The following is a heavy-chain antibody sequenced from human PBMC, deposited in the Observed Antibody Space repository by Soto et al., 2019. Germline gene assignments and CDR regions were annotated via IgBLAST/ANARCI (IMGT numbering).Heavy chain of an antibody. J-gene: IGHJ6*02. CDR2: INPSGGST. CDR3: ARDLIVVVTAAEIDHYYYGMDV. D-gene: IGHD2-2*01. CDR1: GYTFTSYY. Sequence: ASVKVCCKASGYTFTSYYMRWVRQAPGQGLEWMGIINPSGGSTSYAQKFQGRVTMTRDTSTSTVYMELSSLRSEDTAVYYCARDLIVVVTAAEIDHYYYGMDVWG. V-gene: IGHV1-46*03.